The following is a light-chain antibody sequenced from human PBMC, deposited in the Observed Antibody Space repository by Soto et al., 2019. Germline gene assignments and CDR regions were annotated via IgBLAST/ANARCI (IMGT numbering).Light chain of an antibody. CDR1: SGHSSYA. J-gene: IGLJ2*01. Sequence: QLVLTQSPSASASLGASVKLTCTLSSGHSSYAIAWHQQQPEKGPRYLMKLNSDGSHSKGEGIPDRFSVSSSGAERYLTISSLQSEDEADYYWQTWGTGVVFGGGTKVTVL. V-gene: IGLV4-69*01. CDR2: LNSDGSH. CDR3: QTWGTGVV.